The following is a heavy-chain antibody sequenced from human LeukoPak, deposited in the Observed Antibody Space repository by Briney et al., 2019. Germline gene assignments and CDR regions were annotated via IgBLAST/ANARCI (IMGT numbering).Heavy chain of an antibody. J-gene: IGHJ5*02. V-gene: IGHV3-23*01. CDR1: GFTFSSYA. CDR2: ISGSGGST. CDR3: AKDGYDFWSDGWFDP. Sequence: GGSLRLSCAASGFTFSSYAMSWVRQAPGKGLEWVSAISGSGGSTYYADSVKGRFTISRDNSKNTLYLQLNSLRAEDTAVYYCAKDGYDFWSDGWFDPWGQGTLVTVSS. D-gene: IGHD3-3*01.